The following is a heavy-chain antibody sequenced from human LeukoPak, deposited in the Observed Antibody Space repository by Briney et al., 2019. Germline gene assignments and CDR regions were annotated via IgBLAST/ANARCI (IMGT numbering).Heavy chain of an antibody. D-gene: IGHD5-18*01. J-gene: IGHJ6*02. CDR3: ARRDTARGYGMDV. CDR2: IYYSGNT. V-gene: IGHV4-39*01. Sequence: PSETLSLTCTVSGGSISSYYWGWIRQPPGKGLEWIGSIYYSGNTFYNPSLKSRVTISVDTSKNQFSLKVSSVTAADTAVYYCARRDTARGYGMDVWGQGTTVTVSS. CDR1: GGSISSYY.